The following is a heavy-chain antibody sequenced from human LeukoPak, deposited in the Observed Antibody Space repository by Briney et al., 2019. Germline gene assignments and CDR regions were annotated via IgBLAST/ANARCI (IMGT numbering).Heavy chain of an antibody. Sequence: PGRSLRLSCAASGFTFSSYGMPWVRQAPGKGLEWVAVISYDGSNKYYADSVKGRFTISRDNSKNTLYLQMNSLRAEDTAVYYCARDRVLIYYYGMDVWGQGTTVTVSS. V-gene: IGHV3-30*19. CDR2: ISYDGSNK. D-gene: IGHD3-3*01. CDR3: ARDRVLIYYYGMDV. CDR1: GFTFSSYG. J-gene: IGHJ6*02.